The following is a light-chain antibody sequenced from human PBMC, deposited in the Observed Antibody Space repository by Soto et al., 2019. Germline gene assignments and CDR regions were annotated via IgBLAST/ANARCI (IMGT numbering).Light chain of an antibody. CDR1: SSDVGGYNY. CDR3: SSYTSRSTRMWV. CDR2: DVS. Sequence: QSALTQPASVSGSPGQSITISCTGTSSDVGGYNYVSWYQQHPGKAPKLMIYDVSNRPSGVSNRFSGSKSGNTASLTISRLGAEDEADYYCSSYTSRSTRMWVFGGGTKLTVL. J-gene: IGLJ2*01. V-gene: IGLV2-14*01.